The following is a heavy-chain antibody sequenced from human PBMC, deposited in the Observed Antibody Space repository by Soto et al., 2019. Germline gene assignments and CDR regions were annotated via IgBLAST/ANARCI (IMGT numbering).Heavy chain of an antibody. CDR2: IDYNGVT. J-gene: IGHJ4*02. CDR3: GKMLVGATGHTDSDS. CDR1: GGSMSRSGYY. D-gene: IGHD2-15*01. Sequence: PSETLSLPSTVSGGSMSRSGYYWGWIRQPPGRGLEWIGNIDYNGVTYSNPSLKSRVTISRDTSKNQFSLKLTSVTAADTALYSCGKMLVGATGHTDSDSWGPGTLVTVSS. V-gene: IGHV4-39*01.